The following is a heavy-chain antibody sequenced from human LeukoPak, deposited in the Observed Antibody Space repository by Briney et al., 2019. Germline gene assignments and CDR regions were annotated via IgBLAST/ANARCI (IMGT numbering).Heavy chain of an antibody. V-gene: IGHV3-23*01. CDR2: ISGSGGST. CDR3: ARGSYIVVPGPSNSGGVDY. CDR1: GFTFSSYA. D-gene: IGHD2-2*01. J-gene: IGHJ4*02. Sequence: AGGSLRLSCAASGFTFSSYAMSWVRQAPGKGLEWVSAISGSGGSTYYADSVKGRFTISRDNAKNSLYLQMNSLRAEDTAVYYCARGSYIVVPGPSNSGGVDYWGQGTLVTVSS.